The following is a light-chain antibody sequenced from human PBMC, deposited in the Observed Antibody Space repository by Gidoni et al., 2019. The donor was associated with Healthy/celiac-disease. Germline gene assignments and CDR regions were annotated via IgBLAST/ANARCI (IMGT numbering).Light chain of an antibody. Sequence: DIQMTQSPSTLSASVGDRVTITCRASQSISSWLAWYQQKPGKAPKLLIYKASSLESGVPSRFSGSGSGTEFTLTISSLQPDDSATYYCQQYNSYRMYTFGQGTKLEIK. J-gene: IGKJ2*01. V-gene: IGKV1-5*03. CDR3: QQYNSYRMYT. CDR2: KAS. CDR1: QSISSW.